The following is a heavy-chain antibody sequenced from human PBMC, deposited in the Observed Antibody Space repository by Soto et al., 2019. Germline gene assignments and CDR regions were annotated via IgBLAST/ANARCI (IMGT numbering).Heavy chain of an antibody. V-gene: IGHV3-66*01. Sequence: EVQLVESGGGLVQPGGSLRPSCAASGSTVSSNYMSWVRQAPGKGLEWVSVIYSGGSTYYADSVKGRFTISRDNSKNTLYLQMNSLRAEDTAVYYCARDEGRYCSGGSCYSGYFDYWGQGTLVTVSS. D-gene: IGHD2-15*01. J-gene: IGHJ4*02. CDR3: ARDEGRYCSGGSCYSGYFDY. CDR1: GSTVSSNY. CDR2: IYSGGST.